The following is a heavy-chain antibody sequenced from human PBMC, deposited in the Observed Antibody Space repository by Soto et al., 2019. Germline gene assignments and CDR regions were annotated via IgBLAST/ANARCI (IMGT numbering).Heavy chain of an antibody. Sequence: PSETLSLTCTVSGVSISSYYWSWIRQPPGKGLEWIGYIYYSGSTNYNPSLKSRVTISVDTSKNQFSLKLSSVTAADTAVYYCARETRLAYSSSSSYYYGMDVWGQGTTVTVYS. CDR3: ARETRLAYSSSSSYYYGMDV. CDR1: GVSISSYY. J-gene: IGHJ6*02. CDR2: IYYSGST. D-gene: IGHD6-6*01. V-gene: IGHV4-59*01.